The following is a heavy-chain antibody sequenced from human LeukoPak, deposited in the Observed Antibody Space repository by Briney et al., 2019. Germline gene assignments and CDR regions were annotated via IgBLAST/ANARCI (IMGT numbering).Heavy chain of an antibody. V-gene: IGHV4-61*02. CDR3: ASTIQHAFDS. CDR1: GSSISSGTYY. Sequence: SETLSLTCTVSGSSISSGTYYWSWIRQPAGKGLEWIGRVYTSGNTNCNPSLKSRVAISVDTSNNQFSLQLSSVTAADTAVYYCASTIQHAFDSWGQGTMVTVSS. J-gene: IGHJ3*02. D-gene: IGHD2-2*01. CDR2: VYTSGNT.